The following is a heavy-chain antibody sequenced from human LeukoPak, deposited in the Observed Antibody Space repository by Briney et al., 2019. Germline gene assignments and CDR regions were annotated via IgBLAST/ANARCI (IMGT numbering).Heavy chain of an antibody. CDR3: ARQGIVVADSFDP. D-gene: IGHD6-19*01. Sequence: GESLRISCKGSGYSFSNYWISWVRQMPGKALEWIGRVDPTDSYTNYSPSFQGHVAISVDKSISTAYLQWSSLKASDTAMYYCARQGIVVADSFDPWGQGTLVTVSS. J-gene: IGHJ5*02. V-gene: IGHV5-10-1*01. CDR2: VDPTDSYT. CDR1: GYSFSNYW.